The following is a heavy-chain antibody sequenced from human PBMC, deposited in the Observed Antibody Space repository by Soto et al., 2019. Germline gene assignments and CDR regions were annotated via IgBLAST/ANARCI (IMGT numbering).Heavy chain of an antibody. CDR3: ASRTVVPAAITYYYGMDV. D-gene: IGHD2-2*01. J-gene: IGHJ6*02. CDR1: GDSLSNYA. Sequence: QVQLVQSGAAVKKPGSSVKVSCKASGDSLSNYAINWVRQAPGQGLEWMGGIMAIFGTANYAQKFQGRVTITADDSTSTVYMDLSSLRSEDTAVYYCASRTVVPAAITYYYGMDVWGQGTTVTVSS. CDR2: IMAIFGTA. V-gene: IGHV1-69*01.